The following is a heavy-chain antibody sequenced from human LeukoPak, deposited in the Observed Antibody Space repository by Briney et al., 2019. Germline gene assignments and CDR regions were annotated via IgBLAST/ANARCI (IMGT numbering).Heavy chain of an antibody. V-gene: IGHV3-7*01. CDR1: GFAFSDHW. D-gene: IGHD6-6*01. Sequence: GGSLRLSCAASGFAFSDHWMIWVRQAPGEGLEWVANINQDESKKYYVDSVEGRFTISRDNAKNSLYLQMNSLRAEDTAVYYCAISTYSSSPSWGQGTLVTVSS. J-gene: IGHJ5*02. CDR3: AISTYSSSPS. CDR2: INQDESKK.